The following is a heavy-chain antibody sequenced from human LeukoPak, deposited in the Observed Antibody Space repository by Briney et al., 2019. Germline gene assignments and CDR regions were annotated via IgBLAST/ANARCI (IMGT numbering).Heavy chain of an antibody. J-gene: IGHJ5*02. Sequence: GGSLRLSCVVSGFPFGSYWMHWVRQVPGKGLVWVSRMNEDGRVTDYADSVKGRFTISRDNAKNTLYLQMNSLRADDTALYFCATGLSGKEDRWGQGTLVAVSS. V-gene: IGHV3-74*01. CDR1: GFPFGSYW. CDR3: ATGLSGKEDR. CDR2: MNEDGRVT. D-gene: IGHD6-19*01.